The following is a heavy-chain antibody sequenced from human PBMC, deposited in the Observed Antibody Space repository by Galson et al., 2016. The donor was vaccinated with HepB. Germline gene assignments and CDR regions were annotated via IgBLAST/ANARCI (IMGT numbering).Heavy chain of an antibody. V-gene: IGHV3-21*01. CDR1: GFTFSSYN. CDR2: ISSSGTYK. D-gene: IGHD3-22*01. J-gene: IGHJ5*02. CDR3: ARALSSGFSYNPPGCFDP. Sequence: SLRLSCAASGFTFSSYNMNWVRQAPGRELEWVSSISSSGTYKHYADSMKGRFTISRDNAKNSLYLQMTGLRVEDTAVYYCARALSSGFSYNPPGCFDPWGQGTLVTVSS.